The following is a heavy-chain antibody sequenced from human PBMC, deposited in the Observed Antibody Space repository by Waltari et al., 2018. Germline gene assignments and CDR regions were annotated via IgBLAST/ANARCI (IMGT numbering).Heavy chain of an antibody. CDR3: RLLLVGATEEGSFDS. CDR1: GLTFGANR. J-gene: IGHJ4*02. V-gene: IGHV3-48*04. Sequence: EVQLVESGGDLVRPGGSLVLSCAASGLTFGANRLQWVRQPPGRGPEWIAYISMSRDTTFSADSVRGRFTSARDNAKSSVYLQMSSLRAEYTAVYYCRLLLVGATEEGSFDSWGQGTLVTVSS. D-gene: IGHD1-26*01. CDR2: ISMSRDTT.